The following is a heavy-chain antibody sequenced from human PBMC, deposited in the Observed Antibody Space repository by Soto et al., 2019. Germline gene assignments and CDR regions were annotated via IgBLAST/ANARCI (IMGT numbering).Heavy chain of an antibody. V-gene: IGHV3-23*01. CDR2: ISGSGGST. J-gene: IGHJ6*02. Sequence: GGSLRLSCAASGFTFSSYAMSWVRQAPGKGLEWVSAISGSGGSTYYADSVKGRFTISRDNSKNTLYLQMNSLRAEDTAVYYCAKVAPHCSSTSCYVDLTGGMDVWGQGTTVTV. CDR1: GFTFSSYA. CDR3: AKVAPHCSSTSCYVDLTGGMDV. D-gene: IGHD2-2*01.